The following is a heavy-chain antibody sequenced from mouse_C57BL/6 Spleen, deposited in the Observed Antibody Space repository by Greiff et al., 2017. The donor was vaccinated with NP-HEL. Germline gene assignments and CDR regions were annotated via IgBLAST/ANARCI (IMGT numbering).Heavy chain of an antibody. CDR3: ARSGFTY. CDR1: GYTFTSYW. J-gene: IGHJ2*01. D-gene: IGHD2-2*01. Sequence: QVQLKQPGAELVMPGASVKLSCKASGYTFTSYWMHWVKQRPGQGLEWIGEIDPSDSYTNYNQKFKGKSTLTVDKSSSTAYMQLSSLTSEDSAVYYCARSGFTYWGQGTTLTVSS. CDR2: IDPSDSYT. V-gene: IGHV1-69*01.